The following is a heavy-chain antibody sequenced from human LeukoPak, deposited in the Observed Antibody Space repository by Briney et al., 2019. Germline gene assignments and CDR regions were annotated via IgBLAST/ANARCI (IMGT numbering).Heavy chain of an antibody. D-gene: IGHD3-10*01. V-gene: IGHV1-2*02. CDR1: GYTFTGYY. CDR2: INPNSGGT. CDR3: ATAYGAINQFDY. J-gene: IGHJ4*02. Sequence: ASVKVSCKASGYTFTGYYMHWVRQAPGQGLEWMGWINPNSGGTNYAQKFQGRVTMTEDTSTDTAYMELSSLRSEDTAVFYCATAYGAINQFDYWGQGTLVTVSS.